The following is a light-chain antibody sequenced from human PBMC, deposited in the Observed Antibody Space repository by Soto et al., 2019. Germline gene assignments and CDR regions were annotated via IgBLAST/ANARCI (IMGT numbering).Light chain of an antibody. J-gene: IGKJ1*01. V-gene: IGKV3-15*01. CDR2: GAF. CDR1: QSLSSN. CDR3: QQYNDWPRT. Sequence: EIVMTQSPATLSVSPGERATLSCMASQSLSSNLAWYQQKPGLAPRLLIYGAFTRATGIPARFSGSGSGTEFTLTISSLQSEDFALYYCQQYNDWPRTFGPGTKVEIK.